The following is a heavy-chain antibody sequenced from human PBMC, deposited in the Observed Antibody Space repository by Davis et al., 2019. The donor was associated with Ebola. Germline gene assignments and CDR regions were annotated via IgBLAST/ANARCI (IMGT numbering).Heavy chain of an antibody. CDR2: NNPSGGST. J-gene: IGHJ5*02. Sequence: AASVKVSCKASGYTFTSYYIHWVRQAPGQGLEWMGINNPSGGSTSYAQKFQGRVTMTRDTSTSTVYMELSSLRSEDTAVYYCARGRIAARPVARLGWFDPWGQGTLVTVSS. D-gene: IGHD6-6*01. V-gene: IGHV1-46*01. CDR1: GYTFTSYY. CDR3: ARGRIAARPVARLGWFDP.